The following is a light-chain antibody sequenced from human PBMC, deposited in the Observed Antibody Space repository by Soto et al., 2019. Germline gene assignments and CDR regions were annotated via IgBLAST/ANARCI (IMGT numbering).Light chain of an antibody. CDR1: TGAVTSAYY. CDR3: LLYSGGTWL. J-gene: IGLJ3*02. V-gene: IGLV7-43*01. CDR2: STT. Sequence: QAVVTQEPSLTVSPGGTVTITCASNTGAVTSAYYPNWFQQKPGQAPRALIYSTTNKQSWTPARFSGSLLGGKAALTLSGVQPEDEAEYYCLLYSGGTWLFGGGTKLTVL.